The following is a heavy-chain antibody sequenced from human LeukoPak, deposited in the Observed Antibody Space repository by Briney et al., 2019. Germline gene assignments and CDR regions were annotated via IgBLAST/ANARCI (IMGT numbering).Heavy chain of an antibody. D-gene: IGHD3-3*01. CDR1: GGSISSGDYY. CDR2: IYYSGST. CDR3: ARLRSGYYYFAY. V-gene: IGHV4-30-4*08. Sequence: SQTLSLTCTVSGGSISSGDYYWSCIRQPPGKGLEWIGYIYYSGSTYSNPSLKSRVTLSVDTSTNQFSLKLSSVTAADTAVYYCARLRSGYYYFAYWGQGTLVTVSS. J-gene: IGHJ4*02.